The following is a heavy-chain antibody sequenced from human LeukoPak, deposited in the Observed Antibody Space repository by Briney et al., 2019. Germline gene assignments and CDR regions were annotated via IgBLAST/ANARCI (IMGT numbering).Heavy chain of an antibody. D-gene: IGHD2-15*01. CDR3: AREGYCSGGSCYSGGHYYGMDV. CDR1: GFTFSSYS. CDR2: ISSSSSYI. J-gene: IGHJ6*02. Sequence: GGSLRLSCAASGFTFSSYSMNWVRQAPGEGLEWVSSISSSSSYIYYADSVKGRFTISRDNAKNSLYLQMNSLRAEDTAVYYCAREGYCSGGSCYSGGHYYGMDVWGQGTTVTVSS. V-gene: IGHV3-21*01.